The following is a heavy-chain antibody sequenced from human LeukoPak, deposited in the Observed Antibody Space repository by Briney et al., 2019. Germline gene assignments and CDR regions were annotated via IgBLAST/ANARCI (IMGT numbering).Heavy chain of an antibody. J-gene: IGHJ4*02. CDR1: GFTFNSYW. CDR3: ARVPYSSSWYISGGYFDY. CDR2: INSDGSST. V-gene: IGHV3-74*01. D-gene: IGHD6-13*01. Sequence: GGSLRLSCAASGFTFNSYWMHWVRQAPGKGLVWVSRINSDGSSTSYADSVKGRFTISRDNAKNTLYLQMNSLRAEDTAVYYCARVPYSSSWYISGGYFDYWGQGTLVTVSS.